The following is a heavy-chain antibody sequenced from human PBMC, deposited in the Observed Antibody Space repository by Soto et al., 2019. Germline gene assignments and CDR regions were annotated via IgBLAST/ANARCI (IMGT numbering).Heavy chain of an antibody. Sequence: QLQLQESGSGLGKPSQTLSLTCAVSGGSISSGGYSWSWIRQPPGKGLEWIGYISHSGSTYYNPSLKSRVTISLDRSKNQFSLKLSSVTAADTAVYYCARWFDPWGQGTLVTVSS. CDR3: ARWFDP. CDR1: GGSISSGGYS. CDR2: ISHSGST. J-gene: IGHJ5*02. V-gene: IGHV4-30-2*01.